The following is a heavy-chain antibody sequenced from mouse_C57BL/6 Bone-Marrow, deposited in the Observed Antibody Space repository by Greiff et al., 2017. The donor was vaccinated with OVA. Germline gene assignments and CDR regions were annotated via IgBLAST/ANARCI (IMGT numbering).Heavy chain of an antibody. Sequence: QVQLQQPGAELVKPGASVKVSCKASGYTFTSYWMHWVKQRPGQGLEWIGRIHPSDSDTNYNQKFKGKATLTVDKSSSTAYMQLSSLTSEYAAVYYCAISSVLRYAMDYWGQGTSVTVSS. CDR3: AISSVLRYAMDY. CDR2: IHPSDSDT. J-gene: IGHJ4*01. CDR1: GYTFTSYW. D-gene: IGHD1-1*01. V-gene: IGHV1-74*01.